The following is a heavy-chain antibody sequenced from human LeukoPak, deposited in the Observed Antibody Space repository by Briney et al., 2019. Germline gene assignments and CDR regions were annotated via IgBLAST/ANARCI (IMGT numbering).Heavy chain of an antibody. V-gene: IGHV3-30-3*01. CDR3: GRVAASVTYFDY. J-gene: IGHJ4*02. D-gene: IGHD2-21*02. Sequence: GRSLRLSCAASRFTFSRFAMHWVRQAPGKGLECVAVISLDGGHMYYSDSLKGRFTISRDNSKNTLYLQMNSLRPEDTAVYYCGRVAASVTYFDYWGQGTLVTVSS. CDR2: ISLDGGHM. CDR1: RFTFSRFA.